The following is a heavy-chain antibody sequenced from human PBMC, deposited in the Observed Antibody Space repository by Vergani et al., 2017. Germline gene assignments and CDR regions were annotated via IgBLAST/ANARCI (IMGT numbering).Heavy chain of an antibody. J-gene: IGHJ3*02. CDR3: ARDPMYYYDSSGDRSEAFDI. CDR2: IYYSGST. CDR1: GGSISSSSYY. V-gene: IGHV4-39*07. Sequence: QLQLQESGPGLVKPSETLSLTCTVSGGSISSSSYYWGWIRQPPGKGLEWIGSIYYSGSTYYNPSLKSRVTISVDTSKNQFSLKLSSVTAADTAVYYCARDPMYYYDSSGDRSEAFDIWGQGTMVTVSS. D-gene: IGHD3-22*01.